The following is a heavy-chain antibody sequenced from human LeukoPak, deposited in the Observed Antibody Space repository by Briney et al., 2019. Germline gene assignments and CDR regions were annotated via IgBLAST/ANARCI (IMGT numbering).Heavy chain of an antibody. D-gene: IGHD4-17*01. Sequence: ASVKVSCKASGYTFTNYGISWVRQAPGQGPEWMGWISGYNGKTNYAQKFQGGVTMTTDTSTSTAYMDLRSLRSDDTAVYYCARDDYGGYVSYLQHWGQGTLVIVSS. CDR2: ISGYNGKT. CDR3: ARDDYGGYVSYLQH. V-gene: IGHV1-18*01. CDR1: GYTFTNYG. J-gene: IGHJ1*01.